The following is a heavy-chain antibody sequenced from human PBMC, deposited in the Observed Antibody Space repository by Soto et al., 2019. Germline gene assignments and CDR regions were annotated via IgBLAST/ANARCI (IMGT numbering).Heavy chain of an antibody. CDR1: GFTFSSYA. CDR2: ISGSGGST. V-gene: IGHV3-23*01. Sequence: EVQLLESGGGLVQPGGSLRLSCAASGFTFSSYAMSWVRQAPGKGLEWVSAISGSGGSTYYADSVKGRFTISRDNSKNTLYLQMNSLRAEDTAVSYCAKDISSGWKKYYFDYWGQGTLVTVSS. D-gene: IGHD6-19*01. CDR3: AKDISSGWKKYYFDY. J-gene: IGHJ4*02.